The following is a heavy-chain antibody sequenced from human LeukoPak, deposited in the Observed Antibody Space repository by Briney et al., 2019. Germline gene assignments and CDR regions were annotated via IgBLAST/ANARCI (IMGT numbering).Heavy chain of an antibody. CDR3: ARVIGGYGDY. CDR1: GFAFSSYS. V-gene: IGHV3-21*01. J-gene: IGHJ4*02. D-gene: IGHD5-12*01. CDR2: ISSSSSYI. Sequence: PGGSLRLSCAASGFAFSSYSMNWVRQAPGKGLEWVSSISSSSSYIYYADSVKGRFTISRDNAKNSLYLQMNSLRAEDTAVYYCARVIGGYGDYWGQGTLVTVSS.